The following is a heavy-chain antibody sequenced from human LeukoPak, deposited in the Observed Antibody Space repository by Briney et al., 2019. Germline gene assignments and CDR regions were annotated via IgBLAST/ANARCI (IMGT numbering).Heavy chain of an antibody. CDR2: ISGSGDET. CDR3: ATLFGERGYCSTTSCFDSDY. D-gene: IGHD2-2*01. CDR1: GLTFSNYA. J-gene: IGHJ4*02. Sequence: GGSLRPSCAASGLTFSNYAMSWVRQAPGKGLEWVSKISGSGDETYYADSVKGRLTISRDNSKNTLYLQMNSLRAEDTAVYYCATLFGERGYCSTTSCFDSDYWGQGTLVTVSS. V-gene: IGHV3-23*01.